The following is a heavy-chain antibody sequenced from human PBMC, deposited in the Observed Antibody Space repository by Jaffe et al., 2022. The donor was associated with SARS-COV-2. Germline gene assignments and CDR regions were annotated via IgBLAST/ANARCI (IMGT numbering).Heavy chain of an antibody. CDR3: ARGLKGYCSSTSCYHYYYYYMDV. V-gene: IGHV4-34*01. J-gene: IGHJ6*03. CDR2: INHSGST. Sequence: QVQLQQWGAGLLKPSETLSLTCAVYGGSFSGYYWSWIRQPPGKGLEWIGEINHSGSTNYNPSLKSRVTISVDTSKNQFSLKLSSVTAADTAVYYCARGLKGYCSSTSCYHYYYYYMDVWGKGTTVTVSS. CDR1: GGSFSGYY. D-gene: IGHD2-2*01.